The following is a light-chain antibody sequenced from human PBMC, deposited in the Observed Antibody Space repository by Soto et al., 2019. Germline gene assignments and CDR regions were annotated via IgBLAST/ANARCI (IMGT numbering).Light chain of an antibody. Sequence: QSALTQPPSVSGSPGQSVTISCTGTSSDVGSYYRVSWYQQPPGAAHKLMIYEVSNRPSGVPDRFSGSKSGNTASLTISGLQAEDEADYYCNSYTGSSTYVFGTGTKVTVL. CDR1: SSDVGSYYR. CDR2: EVS. V-gene: IGLV2-18*02. J-gene: IGLJ1*01. CDR3: NSYTGSSTYV.